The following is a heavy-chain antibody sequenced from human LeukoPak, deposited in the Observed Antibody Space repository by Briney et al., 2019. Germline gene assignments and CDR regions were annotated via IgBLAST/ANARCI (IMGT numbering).Heavy chain of an antibody. J-gene: IGHJ6*02. CDR2: IPYDGSNK. CDR3: AKPLWFGELLCHYGMDV. Sequence: TGGSLRLSCAASGFTFSSYGMHWVRQAPGKGLEWVAVIPYDGSNKYYADSVKGRFTISRDNSKNTLYLQMNSLRAEDTAVYYCAKPLWFGELLCHYGMDVWGQGTTVTVSS. V-gene: IGHV3-30*18. D-gene: IGHD3-10*01. CDR1: GFTFSSYG.